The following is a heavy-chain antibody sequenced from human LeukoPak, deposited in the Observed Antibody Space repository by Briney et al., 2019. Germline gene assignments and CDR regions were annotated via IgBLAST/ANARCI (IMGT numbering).Heavy chain of an antibody. CDR2: INPNSGGT. J-gene: IGHJ4*02. CDR3: AKDTMIVVVMTFDY. D-gene: IGHD3-22*01. CDR1: GYTFTGYY. Sequence: GASVKVSCKASGYTFTGYYMHWVRQAPGQGLEWMGWINPNSGGTNYAQKFQGRVTMTRDTSISTAYMELSRLRSDDTAVYYCAKDTMIVVVMTFDYWGQGTLVTVSS. V-gene: IGHV1-2*02.